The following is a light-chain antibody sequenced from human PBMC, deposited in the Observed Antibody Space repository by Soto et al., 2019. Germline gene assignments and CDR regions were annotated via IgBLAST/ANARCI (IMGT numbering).Light chain of an antibody. Sequence: EIVLTQSPGTLSLSPGERATLSCRASQSVSSSYLAWYQQKPGQAPGLLIYDASSRATGIPDRFSGSGSGTDFTLTISRLEPEDFAVYYCQQYASSPRTFGQGTKVEIK. J-gene: IGKJ1*01. CDR3: QQYASSPRT. CDR1: QSVSSSY. CDR2: DAS. V-gene: IGKV3-20*01.